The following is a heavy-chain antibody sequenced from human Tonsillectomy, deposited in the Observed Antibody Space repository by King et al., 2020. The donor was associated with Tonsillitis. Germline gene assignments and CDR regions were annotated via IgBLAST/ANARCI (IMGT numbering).Heavy chain of an antibody. CDR2: ISGVGSAL. CDR3: ARGSGATSLLLDH. V-gene: IGHV3-48*01. J-gene: IGHJ4*02. Sequence: VQLVESGGGLVQPGGSLRLSCAASDFIFSTYSINWVRQPPGKGLEWISYISGVGSALYYAESVKGRFTISRDNAKNSPSLHMNSLRAEDTAVYYCARGSGATSLLLDHWGQGTLVTVSS. D-gene: IGHD4/OR15-4a*01. CDR1: DFIFSTYS.